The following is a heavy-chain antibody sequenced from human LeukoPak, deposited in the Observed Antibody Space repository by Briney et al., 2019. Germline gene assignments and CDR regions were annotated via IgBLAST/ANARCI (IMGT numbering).Heavy chain of an antibody. Sequence: GRSLRLSCAASGFTFSSYGMHWVRQAPGKGLEWVAVIWYDGSNKYYADSVKGRFTISRDNSKNTLYLQMNSLRAEDTAVYYCAKGYYSNLSYYYYYGMDVWGQGTTVTVSS. D-gene: IGHD4-11*01. CDR2: IWYDGSNK. CDR3: AKGYYSNLSYYYYYGMDV. CDR1: GFTFSSYG. J-gene: IGHJ6*02. V-gene: IGHV3-33*06.